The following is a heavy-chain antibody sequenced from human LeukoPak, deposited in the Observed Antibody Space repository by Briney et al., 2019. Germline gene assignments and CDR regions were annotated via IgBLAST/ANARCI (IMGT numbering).Heavy chain of an antibody. Sequence: GGSLRLSCAASGFTFSSYSMNWARQAPGKGLEWVSSISSSSSYIYYADSVKGRFTISRDNAKNSLYLQMNSLRAEDTAVYYCAREIGSDYGGRYFDLWGRGTLVTVSS. D-gene: IGHD4-17*01. CDR3: AREIGSDYGGRYFDL. CDR2: ISSSSSYI. CDR1: GFTFSSYS. J-gene: IGHJ2*01. V-gene: IGHV3-21*01.